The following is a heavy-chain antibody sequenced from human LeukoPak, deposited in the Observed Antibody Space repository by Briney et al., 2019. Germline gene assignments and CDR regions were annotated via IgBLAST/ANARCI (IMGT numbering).Heavy chain of an antibody. CDR2: ISAYNGNT. CDR3: ARERSGDFAFDY. D-gene: IGHD4-17*01. J-gene: IGHJ4*02. V-gene: IGHV1-18*01. Sequence: ASVKVSCKASGYSFTSYGISWVRQALGQGLEWMGWISAYNGNTNYAQKFQGRVTMTTDTSTSTVYMELRSLRSDDTAVFYCARERSGDFAFDYWGQGTLVTVSS. CDR1: GYSFTSYG.